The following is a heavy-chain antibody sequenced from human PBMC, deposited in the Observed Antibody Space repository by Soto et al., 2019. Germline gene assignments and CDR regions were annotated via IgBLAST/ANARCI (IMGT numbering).Heavy chain of an antibody. D-gene: IGHD2-15*01. V-gene: IGHV1-69*01. CDR1: GGTFSSYA. CDR3: ARGLGYCSGGSCETNYYYYGMDV. CDR2: IIPIFGTA. J-gene: IGHJ6*02. Sequence: VKVSCKASGGTFSSYAISWVRQAPGQGLEWMGGIIPIFGTANYAQKFQGRVTITADESTSTAYMELSSLRSEDTAVYYCARGLGYCSGGSCETNYYYYGMDVWGQGTTVTVSS.